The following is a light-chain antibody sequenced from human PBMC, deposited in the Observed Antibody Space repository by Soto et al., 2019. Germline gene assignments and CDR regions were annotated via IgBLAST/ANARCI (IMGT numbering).Light chain of an antibody. J-gene: IGKJ1*01. CDR2: AAS. CDR3: QQTYSAPPT. CDR1: QIISTY. V-gene: IGKV1-39*01. Sequence: DIRMTQSPSSLSASVGDRVTITCRASQIISTYLNWYQQRAGLAPRLLIYAASSLQSGVPPRFSGSGSGTDFTLTISSLQPEDFATYFCQQTYSAPPTFGQGTKVEIK.